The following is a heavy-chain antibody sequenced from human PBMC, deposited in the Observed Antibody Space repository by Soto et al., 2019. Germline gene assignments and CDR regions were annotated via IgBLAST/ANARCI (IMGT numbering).Heavy chain of an antibody. J-gene: IGHJ4*02. V-gene: IGHV4-4*02. CDR1: SGSISSSNW. CDR3: ARESRAAAGGTLFDY. D-gene: IGHD6-13*01. CDR2: IYHSGST. Sequence: SETLSLTCAVSSGSISSSNWWSWVRQPPGKGLEWIGEIYHSGSTNYNPSLKSRVTISVDKSKNQFSLKLSSLRSEDTAVYYCARESRAAAGGTLFDYWGQGTLVTVSS.